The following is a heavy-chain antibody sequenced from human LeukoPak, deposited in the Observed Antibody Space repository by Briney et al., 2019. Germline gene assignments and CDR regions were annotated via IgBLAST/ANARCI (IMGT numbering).Heavy chain of an antibody. J-gene: IGHJ4*02. CDR3: ARENPSGYYNRPIDY. V-gene: IGHV4-59*01. Sequence: PSETLSLTCTASGGSISSYYWSWIRQPPGKGLEWIGDIYYSGSIKYNPSLKSRVTMSVDTSKNQFSLKLSSVTAADTAIYYCARENPSGYYNRPIDYWGQGTLVTVSS. D-gene: IGHD3-22*01. CDR1: GGSISSYY. CDR2: IYYSGSI.